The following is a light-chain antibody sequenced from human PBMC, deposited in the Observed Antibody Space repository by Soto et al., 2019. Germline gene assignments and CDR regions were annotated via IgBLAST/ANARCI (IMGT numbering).Light chain of an antibody. Sequence: QSALTQPASVSGSPGQSITISCTGTSSDVGAYNYVSWYQQHPGKAPKLMIYEVSNRPSGVSSRCSGSKSGSTASLTISGLQAEDEGEYYCCSSTTSSTLVFGTGTKLPVL. V-gene: IGLV2-14*01. CDR2: EVS. CDR1: SSDVGAYNY. CDR3: CSSTTSSTLV. J-gene: IGLJ1*01.